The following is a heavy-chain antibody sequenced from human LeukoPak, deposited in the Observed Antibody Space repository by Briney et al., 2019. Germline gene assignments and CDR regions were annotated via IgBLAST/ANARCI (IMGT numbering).Heavy chain of an antibody. Sequence: GESLKISCKGSGYSFSSYWIGWVRQMPGKGLEWMGIIYPGGSDTRYSPSFQGQVTISADKSISTAYLQWSSLKASDTAMYYCAKHGGSGTYTKEFDYWGQGTLVTVSS. CDR3: AKHGGSGTYTKEFDY. D-gene: IGHD1-26*01. CDR1: GYSFSSYW. V-gene: IGHV5-51*01. CDR2: IYPGGSDT. J-gene: IGHJ4*02.